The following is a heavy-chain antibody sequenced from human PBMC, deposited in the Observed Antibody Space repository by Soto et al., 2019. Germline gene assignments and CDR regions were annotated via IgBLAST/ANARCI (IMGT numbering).Heavy chain of an antibody. Sequence: QVQLVQSGAEVKKPGASVKVSCKASGYTFTNYGITWVRQAPGQGLEWMAWISTYNGNTNYAQKLQGRVTLATDTCKSTAYMELRSLRSDDTAVYYCAKVSVEGGYFDLWGRGTLVTVSS. J-gene: IGHJ2*01. CDR2: ISTYNGNT. V-gene: IGHV1-18*01. D-gene: IGHD2-15*01. CDR3: AKVSVEGGYFDL. CDR1: GYTFTNYG.